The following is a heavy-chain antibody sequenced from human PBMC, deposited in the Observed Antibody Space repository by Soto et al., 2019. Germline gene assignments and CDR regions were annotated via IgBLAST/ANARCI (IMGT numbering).Heavy chain of an antibody. V-gene: IGHV3-11*05. Sequence: GGSLRLSCASSGVTFSAVYMRLIRQATNKGLEYISYISSSGTSANYADSVKGRFTISRDNAKNSLYLQMNSLRAEDTAVYYCARDRGAVTGQYFDYWGQGALVTVSS. CDR1: GVTFSAVY. J-gene: IGHJ4*02. CDR3: ARDRGAVTGQYFDY. D-gene: IGHD6-19*01. CDR2: ISSSGTSA.